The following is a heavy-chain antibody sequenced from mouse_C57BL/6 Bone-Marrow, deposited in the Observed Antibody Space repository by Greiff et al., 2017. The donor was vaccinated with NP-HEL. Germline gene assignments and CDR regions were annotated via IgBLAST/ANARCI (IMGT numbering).Heavy chain of an antibody. Sequence: QVQLQQSGAELARPGASVKLSCKASGYTFTSYGISWVKQRTGQGLEWIGEIYPRSGNTYYNEKFKGKATLTADKSSSTAYMELRSLTSEDSAVYFCALRYYYYGSSDDYWGQGTTLTVSS. V-gene: IGHV1-81*01. J-gene: IGHJ2*01. CDR2: IYPRSGNT. CDR1: GYTFTSYG. D-gene: IGHD1-1*01. CDR3: ALRYYYYGSSDDY.